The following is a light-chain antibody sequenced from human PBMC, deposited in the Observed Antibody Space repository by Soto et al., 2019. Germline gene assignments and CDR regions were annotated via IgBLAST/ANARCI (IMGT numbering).Light chain of an antibody. CDR2: AAS. CDR1: QSISGY. V-gene: IGKV1-39*01. Sequence: DIQMTQSPSSLSASVGDRVTITCRASQSISGYLNWYQQKPGKAPKLLIYAASSLQSGVPSRFSGSGSGTDFTLTISSLQPEDFGTYYCQQSYSTPRTFGQGTKVEIK. CDR3: QQSYSTPRT. J-gene: IGKJ1*01.